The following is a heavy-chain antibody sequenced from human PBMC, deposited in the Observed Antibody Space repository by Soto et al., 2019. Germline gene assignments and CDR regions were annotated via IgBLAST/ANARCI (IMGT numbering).Heavy chain of an antibody. CDR1: GFTFSSYS. CDR3: ARDSTYPGTPGIADY. D-gene: IGHD6-13*01. J-gene: IGHJ4*02. V-gene: IGHV3-21*01. Sequence: GGSLRLSCAASGFTFSSYSMNWVRQAPGKGLEWVSSISSSSSYIYYADSVKGRFTISRDNAKNSLYLQMSSLRAEDTAVYYCARDSTYPGTPGIADYWGQGTLVTVSS. CDR2: ISSSSSYI.